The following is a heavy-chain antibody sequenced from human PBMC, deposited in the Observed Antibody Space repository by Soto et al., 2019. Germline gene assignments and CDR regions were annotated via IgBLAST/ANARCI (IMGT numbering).Heavy chain of an antibody. Sequence: GGSLRLSCAASGFTFSSYGMHWVRQAPGKGLEWVAVISYDGSNKYYADSVKGRFTISRDNSKNTLYLQMNSLRAEDTAVYYCAKERVSRGYYYYGMDVWGQGTTVTVSS. CDR1: GFTFSSYG. J-gene: IGHJ6*02. D-gene: IGHD3-10*01. CDR2: ISYDGSNK. V-gene: IGHV3-30*18. CDR3: AKERVSRGYYYYGMDV.